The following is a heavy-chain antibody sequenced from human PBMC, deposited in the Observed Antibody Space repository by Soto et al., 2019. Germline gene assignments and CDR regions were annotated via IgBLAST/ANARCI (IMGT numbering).Heavy chain of an antibody. J-gene: IGHJ6*02. Sequence: PSETLSLTCAVYGGSFSGYYWSWIRQPPGTGLEWIGEINHSGSTNYNPSLNSLVTISVDTSKNQFSLKLSSVTAADTAVYSCARGKGGYCSSTRCREEWLHRYYYYYGMDVWGQGTTVTVSS. CDR2: INHSGST. CDR3: ARGKGGYCSSTRCREEWLHRYYYYYGMDV. V-gene: IGHV4-34*01. D-gene: IGHD2-2*01. CDR1: GGSFSGYY.